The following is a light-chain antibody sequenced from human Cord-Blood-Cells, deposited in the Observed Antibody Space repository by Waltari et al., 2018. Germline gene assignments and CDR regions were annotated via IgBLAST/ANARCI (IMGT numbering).Light chain of an antibody. J-gene: IGKJ1*01. CDR3: QQEWT. CDR2: KAS. Sequence: DIQLTQSPSTLSASVGERVTIPCRASQSISSWLAWYQQKPGKAPKLLIYKASSLESGVPSRFSGSGSGTEFTLTISSLQPDDFATYYCQQEWTFGQGTKVEIK. CDR1: QSISSW. V-gene: IGKV1-5*03.